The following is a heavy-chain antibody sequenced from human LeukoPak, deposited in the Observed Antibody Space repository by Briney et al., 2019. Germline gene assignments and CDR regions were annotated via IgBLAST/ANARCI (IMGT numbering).Heavy chain of an antibody. Sequence: KPSETLSLTCAVYGGSFSGYYWSWVRQPPGKGLEWIGEINHSGSTNYNPSLKSRVTISVDTSKNQFSLRLSSVTGAGTAVYYCARGYSSSWYNRKYYFDYWGQGTLVTVPS. CDR2: INHSGST. V-gene: IGHV4-34*01. CDR3: ARGYSSSWYNRKYYFDY. CDR1: GGSFSGYY. J-gene: IGHJ4*02. D-gene: IGHD6-13*01.